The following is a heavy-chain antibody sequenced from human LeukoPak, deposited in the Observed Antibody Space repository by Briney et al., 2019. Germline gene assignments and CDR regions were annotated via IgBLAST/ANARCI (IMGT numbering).Heavy chain of an antibody. Sequence: SETLSLTCTVSGGSISSYYWSWIRQPPGKGLEWIGYIYYSGSTNYNPSLKSRVTISVDTSKNQFSLKLSSVTAADTAVYYCARGSDDFWSGYFRLGWFDPWGQGTLVTVSS. CDR1: GGSISSYY. V-gene: IGHV4-59*01. CDR2: IYYSGST. J-gene: IGHJ5*02. D-gene: IGHD3-3*01. CDR3: ARGSDDFWSGYFRLGWFDP.